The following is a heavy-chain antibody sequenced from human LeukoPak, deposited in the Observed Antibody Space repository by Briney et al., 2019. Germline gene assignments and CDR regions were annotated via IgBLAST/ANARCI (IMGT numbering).Heavy chain of an antibody. CDR1: GGSISSGDYS. Sequence: SQTLSLTCAVSGGSISSGDYSWSWIRQPPGQGLEWIGYIYHSGSTYYNPSLKSRVTISVDRSKNQFSLKLTSVTAADTAVYYCARSGWDYYDSSGPRSWFDPWGQGTLVTVSS. CDR2: IYHSGST. D-gene: IGHD3-22*01. V-gene: IGHV4-30-2*01. CDR3: ARSGWDYYDSSGPRSWFDP. J-gene: IGHJ5*02.